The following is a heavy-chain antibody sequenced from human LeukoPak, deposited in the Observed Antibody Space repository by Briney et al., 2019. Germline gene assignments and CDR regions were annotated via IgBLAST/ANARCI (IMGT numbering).Heavy chain of an antibody. CDR1: GFRLSDYS. D-gene: IGHD7-27*01. Sequence: PGGSLRLSCAASGFRLSDYSMNWVRQAPGKGLEWVSYISRPSDKIYYGDSVKGRFTISRDNAKNSVYLQMNSLRDEDTALYYCAREAYWGGSDKGFDQWGQGTLVTVSS. CDR2: ISRPSDKI. V-gene: IGHV3-48*02. CDR3: AREAYWGGSDKGFDQ. J-gene: IGHJ4*02.